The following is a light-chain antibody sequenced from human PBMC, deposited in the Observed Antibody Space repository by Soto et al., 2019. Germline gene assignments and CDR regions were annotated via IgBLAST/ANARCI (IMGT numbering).Light chain of an antibody. CDR3: LQRSVWPWT. V-gene: IGKV3-11*01. J-gene: IGKJ1*01. CDR2: DTS. CDR1: QSVGRY. Sequence: EIVLTQSPATLSLSPGERGTLSCRASQSVGRYLAWYQHKPGQPPRLLIYDTSNRAPGTPARFGGSGSGTEFTLTISSLEPEDFSVYYCLQRSVWPWTVGQGTKVEIK.